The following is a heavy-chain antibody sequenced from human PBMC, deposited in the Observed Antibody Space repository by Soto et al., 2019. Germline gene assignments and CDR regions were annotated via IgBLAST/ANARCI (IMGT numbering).Heavy chain of an antibody. V-gene: IGHV1-3*01. CDR1: GYTFTSYA. J-gene: IGHJ3*02. Sequence: ASVKVSCKASGYTFTSYAMHWVRQAPGQRLEWMGWTNAGNGNTKYSQKFQGRVTITRDTSTSTAYMELSSLRSEDTAVYYCARDSCSGGSCYKGSGAFDIWGQGTMVTVSS. D-gene: IGHD2-15*01. CDR3: ARDSCSGGSCYKGSGAFDI. CDR2: TNAGNGNT.